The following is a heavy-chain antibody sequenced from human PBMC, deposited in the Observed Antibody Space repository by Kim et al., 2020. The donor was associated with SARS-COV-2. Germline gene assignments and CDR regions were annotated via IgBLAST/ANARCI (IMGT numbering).Heavy chain of an antibody. CDR1: GYTFTSYY. Sequence: ASVKVSCKASGYTFTSYYMHWVRQAPGQGLEWMGIINPSGGSTSYAQKFQGRVTMTRDTSTSTVYMELSSLRSEDTAVYYCARMIPTRPTISLYYYYYYGMDVWGQGTTVTVSS. CDR3: ARMIPTRPTISLYYYYYYGMDV. J-gene: IGHJ6*02. CDR2: INPSGGST. D-gene: IGHD3-3*01. V-gene: IGHV1-46*01.